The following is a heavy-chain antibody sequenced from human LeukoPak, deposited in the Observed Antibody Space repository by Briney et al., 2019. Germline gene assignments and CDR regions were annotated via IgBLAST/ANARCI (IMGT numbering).Heavy chain of an antibody. CDR1: GDSVSSNSAA. CDR2: TFYRSKWYN. CDR3: ARSTVTTYYFDY. V-gene: IGHV6-1*01. D-gene: IGHD4-17*01. Sequence: SQTLSLTCAITGDSVSSNSAAWNWIRQSPSRGLEWLGRTFYRSKWYNDYAVSVKSRITINPDTSKNQFSLQLNSVTPEDTAVYYCARSTVTTYYFDYWGQGTLVTVSS. J-gene: IGHJ4*02.